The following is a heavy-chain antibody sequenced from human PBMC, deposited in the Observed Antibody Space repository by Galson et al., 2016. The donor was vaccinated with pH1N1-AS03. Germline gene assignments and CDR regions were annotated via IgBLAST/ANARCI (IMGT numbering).Heavy chain of an antibody. D-gene: IGHD6-19*01. CDR2: ISTTSSSI. CDR3: ARDGPPQGISVAGSFDF. V-gene: IGHV3-21*01. CDR1: GFPFSGYS. Sequence: SLRLSCAASGFPFSGYSMNWVRQAPGKGLEWVSFISTTSSSIYYADSVKGRFTISRDNAKNSLFLQINSLRDEDSAVYYCARDGPPQGISVAGSFDFWGQGTLVTVSS. J-gene: IGHJ4*02.